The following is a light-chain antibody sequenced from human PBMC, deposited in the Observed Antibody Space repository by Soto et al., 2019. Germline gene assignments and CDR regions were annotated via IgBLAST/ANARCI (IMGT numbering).Light chain of an antibody. J-gene: IGLJ2*01. V-gene: IGLV1-40*01. CDR2: SNN. CDR1: SSNIGAGFD. Sequence: QSVLTQPPSVSGAPGQRVTISCSGSSSNIGAGFDVHWYRQLPGTAPKLLISSNNIRPSGVPDRFSASRSGTSASLAIAGLQAADEAEYFCQSYDTSLSGPELLGGGTKLTVL. CDR3: QSYDTSLSGPEL.